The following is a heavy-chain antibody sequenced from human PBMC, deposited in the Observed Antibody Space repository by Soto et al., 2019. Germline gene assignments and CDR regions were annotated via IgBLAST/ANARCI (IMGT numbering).Heavy chain of an antibody. Sequence: QVQLVESGGGVVQPGRSLRLSCEASGFTFRSYGMHWVRQAPGKGLEWVAVVSYDGSNKLYAASVKDRFITSRDNSKNTLYLQMNSLRAEDTALYYCAKDQKIRALSNFDSWGQGTLVTVSS. CDR2: VSYDGSNK. V-gene: IGHV3-30*18. J-gene: IGHJ4*02. D-gene: IGHD2-2*01. CDR1: GFTFRSYG. CDR3: AKDQKIRALSNFDS.